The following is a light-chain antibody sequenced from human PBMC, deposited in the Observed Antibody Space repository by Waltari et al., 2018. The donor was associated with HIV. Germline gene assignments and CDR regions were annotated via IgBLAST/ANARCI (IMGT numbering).Light chain of an antibody. CDR2: RNT. CDR1: SPNIGTNF. V-gene: IGLV1-47*01. CDR3: AAWDDRLSVL. J-gene: IGLJ2*01. Sequence: QSVLTQPPSASGTPGQRVTIFCSGSSPNIGTNFVFWYQHVAGKAPKLLIYRNTQRPSGVPDRFSGSKSGTSASLAISGLRSEDEADYYCAAWDDRLSVLFGGGTKLTVL.